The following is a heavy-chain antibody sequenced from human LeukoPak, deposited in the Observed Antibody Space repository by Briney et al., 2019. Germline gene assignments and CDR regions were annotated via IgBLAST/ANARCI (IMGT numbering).Heavy chain of an antibody. CDR1: GGSISSGDYY. CDR3: ASNGSGSYYKWADY. D-gene: IGHD3-10*01. Sequence: PSETLSLTCTVSGGSISSGDYYWSWIRQPPGKGLEWIGYIYYSGSTYYNPSLKSRVTISVDTSKNQFSLKLSSVTAADTAVYYCASNGSGSYYKWADYWGQGTLVTVSS. CDR2: IYYSGST. V-gene: IGHV4-30-4*01. J-gene: IGHJ4*02.